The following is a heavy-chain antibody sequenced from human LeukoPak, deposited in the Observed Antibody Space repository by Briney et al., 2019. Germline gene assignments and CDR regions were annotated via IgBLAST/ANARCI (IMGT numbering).Heavy chain of an antibody. V-gene: IGHV3-15*01. CDR2: IKSKAGGGTP. CDR1: GFTFIDAW. Sequence: GGSLRLSCAASGFTFIDAWMSWVRQAPGKGLEWVGRIKSKAGGGTPDYAAPVKGRFTISRDDSQNTLYVQMDSLTTDDTAVYCCATIRDSSSWAFDYWGQGTLVTVSS. J-gene: IGHJ4*02. CDR3: ATIRDSSSWAFDY. D-gene: IGHD6-13*01.